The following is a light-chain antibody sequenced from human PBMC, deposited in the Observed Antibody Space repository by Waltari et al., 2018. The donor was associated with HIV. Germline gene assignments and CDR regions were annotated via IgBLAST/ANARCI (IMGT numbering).Light chain of an antibody. CDR2: GNS. CDR1: SSNIGTNY. J-gene: IGLJ2*01. V-gene: IGLV1-51*01. CDR3: GTWDSSLNAVV. Sequence: QSALTQPPSVSAAPGQTVTISCSGSSSNIGTNYVSWYQPFSGTGPKLLIYGNSRRPSRIRDRFSASQSGTSSTLDITGLQSGDEADYYCGTWDSSLNAVVFGGGTRLTVL.